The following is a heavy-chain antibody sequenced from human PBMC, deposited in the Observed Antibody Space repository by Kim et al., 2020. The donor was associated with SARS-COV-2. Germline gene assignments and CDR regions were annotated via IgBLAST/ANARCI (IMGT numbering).Heavy chain of an antibody. D-gene: IGHD3-9*01. V-gene: IGHV1-18*01. CDR1: GYTFTNSG. CDR3: AREVSGLVNNWFDP. Sequence: ASVKVSCKASGYTFTNSGINWVRQAPGQGLEWMGWISAYNGYTNYAQKLQGRVTMTTDTSTSTAYMELRSLRSDDTAVYYCAREVSGLVNNWFDPWGQGTLVTVSS. J-gene: IGHJ5*02. CDR2: ISAYNGYT.